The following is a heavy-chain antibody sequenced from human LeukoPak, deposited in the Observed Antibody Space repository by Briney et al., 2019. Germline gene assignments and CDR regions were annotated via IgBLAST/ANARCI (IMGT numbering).Heavy chain of an antibody. V-gene: IGHV3-23*01. Sequence: GGSLRLSCAASGFTFSNYGMNWVRQAPGKGLEWVSIITSGVGITYYADSVKGRFTISRDNSKNTLYLQMNSLRAEDTAVYYCARDPTNTSGYYAYFDYWGQGTLVTVSS. D-gene: IGHD5-12*01. CDR1: GFTFSNYG. J-gene: IGHJ4*02. CDR3: ARDPTNTSGYYAYFDY. CDR2: ITSGVGIT.